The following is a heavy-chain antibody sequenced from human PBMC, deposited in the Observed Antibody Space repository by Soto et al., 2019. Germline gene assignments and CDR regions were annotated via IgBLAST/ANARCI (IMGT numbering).Heavy chain of an antibody. CDR1: GYTFSNYG. CDR2: INGYNANT. CDR3: ARGASPVRFDH. V-gene: IGHV1-18*01. Sequence: QVHLVQSGLEVKKPGASVKVSCKTSGYTFSNYGIAWVRQAPGQGLEWMGWINGYNANTNYAQKFQGRVTMTIDTSATTAYLELRSLGSDDTAVFYWARGASPVRFDHWGQGTLVTVS. J-gene: IGHJ4*02.